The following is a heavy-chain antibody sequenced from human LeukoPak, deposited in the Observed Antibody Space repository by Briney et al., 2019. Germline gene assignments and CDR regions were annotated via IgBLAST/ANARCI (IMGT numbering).Heavy chain of an antibody. J-gene: IGHJ3*01. D-gene: IGHD6-19*01. Sequence: SETQSLTCTVSGDSFSGYHWSWIRQSAEKGLEWIGIFYTGGTSNYNPSLKSRVTMSLDTSKRQFSLTLTSVTAADTAVYYCARTREYKQWPFDLWGQGTMVTVSS. CDR2: FYTGGTS. V-gene: IGHV4-4*07. CDR3: ARTREYKQWPFDL. CDR1: GDSFSGYH.